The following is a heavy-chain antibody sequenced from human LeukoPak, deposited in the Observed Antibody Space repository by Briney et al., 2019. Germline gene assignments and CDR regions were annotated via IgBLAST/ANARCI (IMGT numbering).Heavy chain of an antibody. D-gene: IGHD2-21*01. V-gene: IGHV1-46*01. CDR2: INPSGGST. J-gene: IGHJ1*01. CDR1: GYTFTNYY. Sequence: GASVKVSCKASGYTFTNYYMHWVRQAPGQGLEWMGIINPSGGSTNYAQKFQGRVTMTRDTSTSTVYKELSSLRSEDTAVYYCARDESISILWWWGQGTLVTVSS. CDR3: ARDESISILWW.